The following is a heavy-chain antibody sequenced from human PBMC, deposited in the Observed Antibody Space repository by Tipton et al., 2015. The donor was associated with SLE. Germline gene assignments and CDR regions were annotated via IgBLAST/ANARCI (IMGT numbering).Heavy chain of an antibody. CDR3: ARVRVDTAMGVFDF. CDR2: ISTYNGNT. D-gene: IGHD5-18*01. CDR1: GYTFTTYG. V-gene: IGHV1-18*01. Sequence: QLVQSGVEVKKPGASVRVSCKASGYTFTTYGISWVRQAPGQGLEWMGWISTYNGNTNYAQKLQGRVTMTSGTSTSTAYMELRSLRSDDTAIYYCARVRVDTAMGVFDFWGQGTLVTVSS. J-gene: IGHJ4*02.